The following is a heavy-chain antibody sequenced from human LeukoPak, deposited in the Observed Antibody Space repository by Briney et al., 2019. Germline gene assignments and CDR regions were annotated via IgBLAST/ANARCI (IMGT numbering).Heavy chain of an antibody. V-gene: IGHV4-34*01. CDR2: INHSGST. CDR1: GGSFSGYY. J-gene: IGHJ6*02. D-gene: IGHD3-3*01. Sequence: PSETLSLTCAVYGGSFSGYYWSWIRQPPVKGLEWIGEINHSGSTNYNPSLKSRVTISVDTSKNQFSLKLSSVTAADTAVYYCARRPYYDFWRYGMDVWGQGTTVTASS. CDR3: ARRPYYDFWRYGMDV.